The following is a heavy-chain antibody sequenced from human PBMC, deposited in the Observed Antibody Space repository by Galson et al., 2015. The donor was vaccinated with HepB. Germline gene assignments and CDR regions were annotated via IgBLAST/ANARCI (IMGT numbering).Heavy chain of an antibody. V-gene: IGHV3-11*04. D-gene: IGHD6-19*01. CDR3: AKDPYLYSALAGTMAGFDY. CDR1: GFTFSDYY. CDR2: ISSSGGTV. Sequence: SLRLSCAASGFTFSDYYMSWIRQTPGKGLEWVSYISSSGGTVFYADSVKGRFTISRDNSKNTLYLQMNSLRAEDTALYYCAKDPYLYSALAGTMAGFDYWGQGTLVTVSS. J-gene: IGHJ4*02.